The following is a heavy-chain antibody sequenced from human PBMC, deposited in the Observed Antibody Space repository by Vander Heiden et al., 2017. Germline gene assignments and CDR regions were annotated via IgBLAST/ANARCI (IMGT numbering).Heavy chain of an antibody. J-gene: IGHJ6*02. CDR2: ISWNSGSI. CDR1: GFTFDDYA. Sequence: EVQLVESGGGLVQPGRSLRLSCAASGFTFDDYAMHWVRQAPGKGLEWVSGISWNSGSIGYADSVKGRFTISRDNAKNSLYLQMNSLRAEDTALYYCAKGHDYGDYYGMDVWGQGTTVTVSS. CDR3: AKGHDYGDYYGMDV. D-gene: IGHD4-17*01. V-gene: IGHV3-9*01.